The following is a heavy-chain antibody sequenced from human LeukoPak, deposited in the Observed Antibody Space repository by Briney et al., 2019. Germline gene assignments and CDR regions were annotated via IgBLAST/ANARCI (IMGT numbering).Heavy chain of an antibody. J-gene: IGHJ6*02. CDR2: ISWNSGDI. CDR3: AKDTIGAVGTTFYYGMDV. Sequence: GRSLRLSCAAPGFTFDDYAMHWVRQAPGKGLEWVSGISWNSGDIDYADSVKGRFTISRDNAKNSLYLQMNSLRAEDTALYYCAKDTIGAVGTTFYYGMDVWGQGTTVTVSS. D-gene: IGHD6-13*01. V-gene: IGHV3-9*01. CDR1: GFTFDDYA.